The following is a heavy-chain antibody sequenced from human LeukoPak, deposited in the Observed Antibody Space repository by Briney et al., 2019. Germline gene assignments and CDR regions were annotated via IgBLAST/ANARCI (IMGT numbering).Heavy chain of an antibody. CDR2: IYPGDSDT. J-gene: IGHJ4*02. Sequence: GESLKISCKGSGNSFTSYWIGRVRQMPGKGLEWMGIIYPGDSDTRYSPSFQGQVTISADKSISTAYLQWSSLKASDTAIYYCARGGGQYGAYFDFWGQCTLVTVSS. CDR1: GNSFTSYW. D-gene: IGHD3-16*01. V-gene: IGHV5-51*01. CDR3: ARGGGQYGAYFDF.